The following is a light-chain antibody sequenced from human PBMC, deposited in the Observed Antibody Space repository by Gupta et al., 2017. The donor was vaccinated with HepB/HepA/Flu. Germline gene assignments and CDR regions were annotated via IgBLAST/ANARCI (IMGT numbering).Light chain of an antibody. J-gene: IGKJ1*01. CDR2: AAS. CDR1: RGIRND. Sequence: AVQMTQSPSSLSASVGDRVTITCRASRGIRNDLAWYQQKPGKAPKLLIFAASRVQSGVPSRFSGSGSGTDFTLTISGLQPEDFATYYCRHKHFCPSTFGQGTKVDFK. V-gene: IGKV1-6*01. CDR3: RHKHFCPST.